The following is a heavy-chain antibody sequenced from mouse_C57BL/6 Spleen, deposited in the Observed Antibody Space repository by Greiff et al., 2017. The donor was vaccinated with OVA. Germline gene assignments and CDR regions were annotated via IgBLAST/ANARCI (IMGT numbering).Heavy chain of an antibody. Sequence: QVQLQQPGAELVKPGASVKMSCKASGYTFTSYWITWVKQRPGQGLEWIGDLYPGSGSTNYNEKFKSKATLTVDTSSSTAYMQLSSLTSEDSAVYYCARFITTVVPNWDGNAMDYWGQGTSVTVSS. J-gene: IGHJ4*01. CDR1: GYTFTSYW. CDR3: ARFITTVVPNWDGNAMDY. CDR2: LYPGSGST. D-gene: IGHD1-1*01. V-gene: IGHV1-55*01.